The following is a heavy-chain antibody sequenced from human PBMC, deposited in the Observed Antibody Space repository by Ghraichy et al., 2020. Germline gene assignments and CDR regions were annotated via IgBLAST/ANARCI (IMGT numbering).Heavy chain of an antibody. D-gene: IGHD3-3*01. CDR1: GVNFRTNW. Sequence: GESLNISCAVSGVNFRTNWMTWVRQAPGKGLEWVANIKQDESEKFYVDSVKGRFTISRDNAKNSLYLQMNSLRVEDMAMYYCTRSPTDLSGYTSGYWGQGTLVTVSS. CDR2: IKQDESEK. CDR3: TRSPTDLSGYTSGY. V-gene: IGHV3-7*03. J-gene: IGHJ4*02.